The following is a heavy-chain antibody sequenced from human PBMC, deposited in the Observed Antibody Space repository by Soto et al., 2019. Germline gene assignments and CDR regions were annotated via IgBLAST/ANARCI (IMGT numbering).Heavy chain of an antibody. J-gene: IGHJ4*02. CDR2: IIPIFGTA. CDR3: ARGVYSYAQFDY. D-gene: IGHD5-18*01. Sequence: SVKVSCKASGGTFSSYAISWVRQAPGQGLEWMGGIIPIFGTANYAQKFQGRVTITADESTSTAYMELSSLRSEDTAVCYCARGVYSYAQFDYWGQGTLVTVSS. CDR1: GGTFSSYA. V-gene: IGHV1-69*13.